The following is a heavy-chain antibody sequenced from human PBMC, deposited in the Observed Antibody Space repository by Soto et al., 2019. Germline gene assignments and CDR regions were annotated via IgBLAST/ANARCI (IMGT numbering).Heavy chain of an antibody. CDR1: GFTFSSYA. CDR3: AKWSIAVAGTDYYYYGMDV. CDR2: ISGSGGST. J-gene: IGHJ6*02. V-gene: IGHV3-23*01. Sequence: PGGSLRLSCAASGFTFSSYAMSWVRQAPGRGLEWVSAISGSGGSTYYADSVKGRFTISRDNSKNTLYLQMNSLRAEDTAVYYCAKWSIAVAGTDYYYYGMDVWGQGTTVTVS. D-gene: IGHD6-19*01.